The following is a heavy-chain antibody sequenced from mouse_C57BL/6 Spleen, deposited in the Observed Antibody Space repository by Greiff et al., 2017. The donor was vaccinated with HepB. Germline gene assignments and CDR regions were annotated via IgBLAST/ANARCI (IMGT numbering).Heavy chain of an antibody. CDR2: IDPEDGDT. CDR3: TKVITTAPAMDY. D-gene: IGHD1-1*01. CDR1: GFNIKDYY. Sequence: EVQLQQSGAELVRPGASVKLSCTASGFNIKDYYMHWVKQRPEQGLEWIGRIDPEDGDTEYAPKFQGKATMTADTSSNTAYLQLSSLTSEDTAVYYCTKVITTAPAMDYWGQGTSVTVSS. J-gene: IGHJ4*01. V-gene: IGHV14-1*01.